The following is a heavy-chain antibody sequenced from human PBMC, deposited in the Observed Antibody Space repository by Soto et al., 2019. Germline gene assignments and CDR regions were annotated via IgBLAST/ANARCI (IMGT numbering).Heavy chain of an antibody. CDR1: GDSVSSNSAA. J-gene: IGHJ5*02. CDR2: TYYRSKWYN. CDR3: ARGGGQQLAFWFDP. V-gene: IGHV6-1*01. Sequence: SQTLSLTCAISGDSVSSNSAAWNCIRQSPSRGLEWLGRTYYRSKWYNDYAVSVKSRITINPDTSKNQFSLQLNSVTPEDTAVYYCARGGGQQLAFWFDPWGQGTLVTVSS. D-gene: IGHD6-13*01.